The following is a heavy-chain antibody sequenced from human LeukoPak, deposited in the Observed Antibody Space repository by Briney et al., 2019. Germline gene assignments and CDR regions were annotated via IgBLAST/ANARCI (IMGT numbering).Heavy chain of an antibody. Sequence: SGTLSLTCAVSGGSFIGYHWNWIRQSPGKGLEWIAEINHRGGTNYNPSLKSRVTISIDTYKNQFSLNLKSVTAADTAVYYCARDPTREETVSYYFDDWGQGTLVTVSS. CDR2: INHRGGT. J-gene: IGHJ4*02. CDR1: GGSFIGYH. D-gene: IGHD1-1*01. V-gene: IGHV4-34*01. CDR3: ARDPTREETVSYYFDD.